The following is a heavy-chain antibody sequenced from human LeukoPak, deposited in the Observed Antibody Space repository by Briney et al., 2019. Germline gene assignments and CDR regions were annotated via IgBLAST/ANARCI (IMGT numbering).Heavy chain of an antibody. J-gene: IGHJ6*02. V-gene: IGHV3-11*01. CDR3: ARGGALSGSYWGNYYYYGMDV. D-gene: IGHD1-26*01. Sequence: GSLRLSCAASGFTFSDYYMSWIRQAPGKGLEWVSYISSSGSTIYYADSVKGRFTISRDNAKNSLYLQMNSLRAEDTGVYYCARGGALSGSYWGNYYYYGMDVWGQGTTVTVSS. CDR2: ISSSGSTI. CDR1: GFTFSDYY.